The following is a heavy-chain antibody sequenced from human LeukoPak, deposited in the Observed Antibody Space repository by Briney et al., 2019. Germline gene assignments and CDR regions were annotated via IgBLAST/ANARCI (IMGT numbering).Heavy chain of an antibody. J-gene: IGHJ4*02. V-gene: IGHV3-48*01. CDR1: GFTFSDC. D-gene: IGHD5-24*01. CDR3: ARDYKYAFDN. CDR2: IGIDSGNT. Sequence: GGSLRLSCAASGFTFSDCMNWVRRAPGKGREWISYIGIDSGNTNYADSVKGRFTISGDKAKNSLYLQMNSLRVEDTAVYYCARDYKYAFDNWGQGTLVTVSS.